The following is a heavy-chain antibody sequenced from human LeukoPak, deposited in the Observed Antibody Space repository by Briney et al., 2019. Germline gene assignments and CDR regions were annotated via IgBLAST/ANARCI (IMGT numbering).Heavy chain of an antibody. J-gene: IGHJ4*02. D-gene: IGHD6-13*01. CDR2: INPNSGDT. CDR1: GYTFTDYY. CDR3: ASGASQPLVHVF. Sequence: ASVKVSCKASGYTFTDYYMHWVRQAPGQGLQYMGWINPNSGDTSFAQKFQGRVTMTRDMSINTVYMELSSLKSDDTAVYYCASGASQPLVHVFWGQGTLVTVSS. V-gene: IGHV1-2*02.